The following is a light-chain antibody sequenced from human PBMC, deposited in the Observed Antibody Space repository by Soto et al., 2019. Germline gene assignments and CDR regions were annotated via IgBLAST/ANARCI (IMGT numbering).Light chain of an antibody. CDR2: GAS. Sequence: EIVMTQSPATLSVSPGERATLSYRASQSVSSNLAWYQQKPGQAPRLLIYGASIRATGFPARFSGSGSGTEFTLTISGLQSEDFAVYYCQQYNNWPRTFGQGTKV. CDR1: QSVSSN. CDR3: QQYNNWPRT. V-gene: IGKV3D-15*01. J-gene: IGKJ1*01.